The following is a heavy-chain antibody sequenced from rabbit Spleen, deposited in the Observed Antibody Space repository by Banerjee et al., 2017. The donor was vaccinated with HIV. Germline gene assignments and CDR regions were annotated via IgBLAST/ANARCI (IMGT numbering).Heavy chain of an antibody. V-gene: IGHV1S45*01. CDR3: ARDLVGVIGWNFYL. CDR1: GFSFGDRDV. Sequence: QEQLVESGGGLVQPTGSLTLTCKASGFSFGDRDVMCWVRQAPGKGLEWIACINAATGKPVYATWAKGRFTISRTSSTTVTLRMTSLTAADGAAYFCARDLVGVIGWNFYLWGQGTLVTVS. CDR2: INAATGKP. J-gene: IGHJ4*01. D-gene: IGHD1-1*01.